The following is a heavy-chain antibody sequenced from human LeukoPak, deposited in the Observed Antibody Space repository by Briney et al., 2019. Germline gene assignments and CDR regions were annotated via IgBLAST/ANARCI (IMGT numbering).Heavy chain of an antibody. D-gene: IGHD5-24*01. CDR2: ISYDGSSK. V-gene: IGHV3-30*18. CDR3: AKDFWEMSTTDY. J-gene: IGHJ4*02. Sequence: PGGSLRLSCAASGFTFSRYGMHWVRQAPGKGLEWVAVISYDGSSKYYADSVKGRFTISRDNSKNTLYLQMNSLRTEDTAVYYCAKDFWEMSTTDYWGQGTLVTVSS. CDR1: GFTFSRYG.